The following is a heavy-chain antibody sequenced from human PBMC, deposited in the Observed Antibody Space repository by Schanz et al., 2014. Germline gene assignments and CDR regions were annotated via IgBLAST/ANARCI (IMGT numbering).Heavy chain of an antibody. V-gene: IGHV3-30*02. D-gene: IGHD3-16*01. Sequence: VQVVESGGGLVQPGGSLRLSCEASGFTLTSYALTWVRQAPGKGLEWVAFIRYDGSKIYYADSVKGRFTISRDNPKNTLSLQMNSLRVEDTAVYYCARDLAFGGVYDRHSDSWGQGTLVTVSS. CDR2: IRYDGSKI. CDR1: GFTLTSYA. CDR3: ARDLAFGGVYDRHSDS. J-gene: IGHJ4*02.